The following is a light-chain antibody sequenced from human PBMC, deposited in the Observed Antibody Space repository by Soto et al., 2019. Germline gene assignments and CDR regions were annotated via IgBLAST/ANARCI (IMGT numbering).Light chain of an antibody. J-gene: IGKJ4*01. Sequence: DIPMTQSPSSVSASVGDRVTITCRASQGISNWLAWYQQQPGKAPKLLIYAASSLQSGVPSRFSGGGSGTHFTLIISSLQAEDFATYYCQQTNTVLPLTFGGGTKVEIK. CDR1: QGISNW. V-gene: IGKV1-12*01. CDR3: QQTNTVLPLT. CDR2: AAS.